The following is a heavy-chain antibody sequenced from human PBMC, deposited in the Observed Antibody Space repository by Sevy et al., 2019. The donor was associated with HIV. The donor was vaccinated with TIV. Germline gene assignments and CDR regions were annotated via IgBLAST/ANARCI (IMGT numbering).Heavy chain of an antibody. CDR2: INDDSRYI. V-gene: IGHV3-21*04. CDR1: GFTFRTYS. D-gene: IGHD3-3*01. Sequence: GGSLRLSCAASGFTFRTYSMNWVRQAPGKGLEWLSSINDDSRYIYYSDSVKGRFTISRANTKNLLYLQINNLRVEDTAIYYCARDFTIFGVVSGIDYWGQGNLVTVSS. J-gene: IGHJ4*02. CDR3: ARDFTIFGVVSGIDY.